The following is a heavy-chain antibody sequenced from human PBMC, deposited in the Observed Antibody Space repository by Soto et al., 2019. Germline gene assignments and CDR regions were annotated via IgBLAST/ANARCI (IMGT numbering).Heavy chain of an antibody. V-gene: IGHV1-3*01. J-gene: IGHJ5*01. CDR2: INAGNGNT. CDR3: ARDQQFRNWFDS. CDR1: GYTFSGYA. D-gene: IGHD6-13*01. Sequence: ASVKVSCKASGYTFSGYAIHWVRQAPGQRLEWMGWINAGNGNTKYSQKFEGRVTLTTDTSANTVYMELSSLRFEDTALYYCARDQQFRNWFDSWGQGTLVTVSS.